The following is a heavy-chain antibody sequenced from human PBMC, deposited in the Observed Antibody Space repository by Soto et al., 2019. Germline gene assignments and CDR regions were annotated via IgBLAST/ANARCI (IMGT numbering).Heavy chain of an antibody. Sequence: SETLSLTCAVSGGSISSGDYYWSWIRQPPGKGLEWIGYIYYSGSTYYNPSLKSRVTISVDTSKNQFSLKLSSVTAADTAVYYCARVVSKEYQLLFSGYYYGMDFWGQGTTVTVSS. J-gene: IGHJ6*02. D-gene: IGHD2-2*01. V-gene: IGHV4-31*11. CDR3: ARVVSKEYQLLFSGYYYGMDF. CDR2: IYYSGST. CDR1: GGSISSGDYY.